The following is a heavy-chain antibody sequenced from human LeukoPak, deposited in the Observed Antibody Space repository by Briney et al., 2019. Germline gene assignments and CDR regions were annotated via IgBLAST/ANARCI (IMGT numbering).Heavy chain of an antibody. CDR1: GGSISSYY. D-gene: IGHD1-14*01. V-gene: IGHV4-59*01. Sequence: PSETLSLTRTVSGGSISSYYWSWIRQHPREGLEWPGYIYYSGSTNYNPSLKSRVTISVDTTKNQFSLKLSSVAAADTAVYYCARVGTMAGYFDYWGQGTLVTVSS. CDR2: IYYSGST. CDR3: ARVGTMAGYFDY. J-gene: IGHJ4*02.